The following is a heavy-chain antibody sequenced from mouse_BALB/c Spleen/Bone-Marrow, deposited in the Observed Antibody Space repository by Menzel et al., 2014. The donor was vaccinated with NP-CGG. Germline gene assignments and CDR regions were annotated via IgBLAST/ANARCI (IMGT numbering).Heavy chain of an antibody. CDR1: GFTFSSYG. CDR3: AREGYDYGWFAD. V-gene: IGHV5-9-2*01. J-gene: IGHJ3*01. D-gene: IGHD2-4*01. Sequence: EVKVEESGGDLVKPGGSLKLSCAASGFTFSSYGMSWVRQTPEKRLEWVATISGGGSYIYYADNVKGRFIISRDNAKNNLYLQVRSLRSEDTALYYCAREGYDYGWFADWGQGTLVTVSA. CDR2: ISGGGSYI.